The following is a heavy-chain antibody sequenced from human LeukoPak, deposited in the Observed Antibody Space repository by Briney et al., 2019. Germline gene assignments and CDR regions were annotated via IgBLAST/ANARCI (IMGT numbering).Heavy chain of an antibody. Sequence: PSETLSLTCAVYGGSFSGYYWSWIRQPPGKGLEWIGEINHSGSTNYNPSLKSRVTISVDTSKNQFSLKLSSVTAADTAVYYCARGLYDYVWGSYRYTFVSDYWGQGTLVTVSS. CDR3: ARGLYDYVWGSYRYTFVSDY. D-gene: IGHD3-16*02. J-gene: IGHJ4*02. CDR1: GGSFSGYY. V-gene: IGHV4-34*01. CDR2: INHSGST.